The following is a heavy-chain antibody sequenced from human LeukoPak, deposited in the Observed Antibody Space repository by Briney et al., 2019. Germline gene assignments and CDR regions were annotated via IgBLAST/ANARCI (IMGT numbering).Heavy chain of an antibody. D-gene: IGHD2-2*01. CDR1: GFTFSSYA. CDR2: ISGSGGST. CDR3: AKAVREGIVVLPAALN. J-gene: IGHJ4*02. Sequence: PGGSLRLSCAASGFTFSSYAMSWVRQAPGKGLEWVSAISGSGGSTYYADSVKGRFTISRDNSKNTLYLQMNSLRAEDTAVYYCAKAVREGIVVLPAALNWGQGTLVTVSS. V-gene: IGHV3-23*01.